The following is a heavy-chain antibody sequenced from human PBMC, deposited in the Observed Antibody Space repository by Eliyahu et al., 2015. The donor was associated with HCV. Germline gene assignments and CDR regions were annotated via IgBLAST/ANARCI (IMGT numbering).Heavy chain of an antibody. D-gene: IGHD7-27*01. J-gene: IGHJ4*02. CDR1: GYTFTDYY. Sequence: QVHLVQSGPEVQKPGASLXVSCKASGYTFTDYYIHWVRQAPGQGLEWMGWINANNGGTKYSPKFQGRVTMTRDTSISTAYVDLTRLTSDDTAMYYCVAANWGSXVDFDYWGQGTLVTVSS. CDR2: INANNGGT. CDR3: VAANWGSXVDFDY. V-gene: IGHV1-2*02.